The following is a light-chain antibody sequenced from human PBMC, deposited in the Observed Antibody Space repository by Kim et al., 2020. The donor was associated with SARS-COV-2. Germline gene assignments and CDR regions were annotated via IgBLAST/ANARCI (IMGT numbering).Light chain of an antibody. CDR1: SSDVGSYNL. V-gene: IGLV2-23*02. CDR3: CSYAGSSTL. CDR2: EVS. J-gene: IGLJ2*01. Sequence: PGQSITISCTGTSSDVGSYNLVSWYQQHPGKAPKLMIYEVSKRPSGVSNRFSGSKSGNTASLTISGLQAEDEADYYCCSYAGSSTLFGGGTKVTVL.